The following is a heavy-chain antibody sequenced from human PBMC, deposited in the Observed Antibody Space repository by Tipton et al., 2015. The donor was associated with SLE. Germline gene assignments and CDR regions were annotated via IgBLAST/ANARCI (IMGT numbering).Heavy chain of an antibody. CDR3: ARGYCGGGVCYGRGFFDH. J-gene: IGHJ4*02. CDR2: FYYGGNT. V-gene: IGHV4-39*07. Sequence: LRLSCTVSDGSIRSTNYYWGWIRQPPGKGLEWIGIFYYGGNTYYNPSLKSPVSISAGTSKNQFSLKLNSVTAADTAVYYCARGYCGGGVCYGRGFFDHWGQGNLVTVSS. D-gene: IGHD2-8*02. CDR1: DGSIRSTNYY.